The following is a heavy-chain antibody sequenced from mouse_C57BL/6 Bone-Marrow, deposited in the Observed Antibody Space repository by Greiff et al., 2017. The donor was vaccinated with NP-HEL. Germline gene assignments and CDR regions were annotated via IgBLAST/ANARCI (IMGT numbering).Heavy chain of an antibody. V-gene: IGHV1-26*01. CDR3: ARGNSNYWYFDV. J-gene: IGHJ1*03. CDR2: INPNNGGT. D-gene: IGHD2-5*01. CDR1: GYTFTDYY. Sequence: EVQLQQSGPELVKPGASVKISCKASGYTFTDYYMNWVKQSHGKSLEWIGDINPNNGGTSYNQKFKGKATLTVDKSSSTAYMELRSLTSVDSAVYYCARGNSNYWYFDVWGTGTTVTVSS.